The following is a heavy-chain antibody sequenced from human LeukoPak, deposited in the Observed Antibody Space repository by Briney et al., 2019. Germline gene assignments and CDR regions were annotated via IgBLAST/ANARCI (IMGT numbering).Heavy chain of an antibody. J-gene: IGHJ3*02. CDR3: ARQDGGYYSDAFDI. V-gene: IGHV4-59*08. CDR2: IYYSGST. Sequence: SETLSLTCTVPGGSISSYYWSWIRQPPGKGLEWIRYIYYSGSTNYNPSLKSRVTISVDTSKNQFSLKLSSVTAADTAVYYCARQDGGYYSDAFDIWGQGTMVTVSS. CDR1: GGSISSYY. D-gene: IGHD3-22*01.